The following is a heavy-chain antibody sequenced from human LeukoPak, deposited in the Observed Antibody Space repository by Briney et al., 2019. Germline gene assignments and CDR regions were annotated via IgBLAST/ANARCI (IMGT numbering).Heavy chain of an antibody. CDR2: ISSSGSTI. J-gene: IGHJ4*02. D-gene: IGHD3-22*01. Sequence: GGSLRLSCAASGFTFSSYEMNWVRQAPGKGLEWVSYISSSGSTIYYADSVKGRFTISRDNAKNSLYLQMNSLRAEDTAVYYCARVLHKRMYDSTTYYAYWGQGILVTVSS. CDR3: ARVLHKRMYDSTTYYAY. V-gene: IGHV3-48*03. CDR1: GFTFSSYE.